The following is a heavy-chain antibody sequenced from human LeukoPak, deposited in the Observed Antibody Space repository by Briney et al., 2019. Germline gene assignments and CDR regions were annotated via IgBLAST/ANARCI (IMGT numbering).Heavy chain of an antibody. J-gene: IGHJ5*01. V-gene: IGHV3-7*03. CDR3: ARDNGGWFDS. D-gene: IGHD3-10*01. CDR2: IKQGGREE. CDR1: EFIFSDYS. Sequence: GGSLRLSYVASEFIFSDYSMSWVRQAPGQGLEWVANIKQGGREEKYVGSVKGRFAISRDDAKSTLYLQRDSLSGDDTAVYYCARDNGGWFDSWGRGTLVTVSS.